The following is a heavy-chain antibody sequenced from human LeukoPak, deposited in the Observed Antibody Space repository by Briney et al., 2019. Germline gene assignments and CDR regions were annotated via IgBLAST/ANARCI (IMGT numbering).Heavy chain of an antibody. J-gene: IGHJ3*02. Sequence: SETLSLTCTVSGGSISSYYWSWIRQPPGKGLEWIGYVYYSGSTNYNPSLKSRVTISVDTSKNQFSLKLSSVTAADTAVYYCARKYYDFWSGYYGDDAFDIWGQGTMVTVSS. D-gene: IGHD3-3*01. CDR2: VYYSGST. CDR3: ARKYYDFWSGYYGDDAFDI. V-gene: IGHV4-59*01. CDR1: GGSISSYY.